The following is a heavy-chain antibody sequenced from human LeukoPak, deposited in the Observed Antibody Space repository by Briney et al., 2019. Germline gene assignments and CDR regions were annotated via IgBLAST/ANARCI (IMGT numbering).Heavy chain of an antibody. CDR3: ARGPDSGSYYAWFDP. CDR1: DGSFSGYY. V-gene: IGHV4-34*01. J-gene: IGHJ5*02. D-gene: IGHD1-26*01. Sequence: SETLSLTCAVYDGSFSGYYWSWLRQPPGKGLEWIGEINHSGSTNYNPSLMSRVTISVDTSKNQFSLRLSSVTAADTAVYYCARGPDSGSYYAWFDPWGQGTLVTVSS. CDR2: INHSGST.